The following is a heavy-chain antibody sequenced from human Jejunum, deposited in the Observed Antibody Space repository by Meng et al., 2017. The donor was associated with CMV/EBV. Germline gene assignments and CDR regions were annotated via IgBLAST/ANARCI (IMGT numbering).Heavy chain of an antibody. Sequence: ASFSEHYWGWIRQSPGKELEWIGEVTPSGTAAYNPSLGSRVAISRDTSKSQFSLRLTSVTVEDTAVYYCAGAPPVAAPGSYFDSWGQGAQVTVSS. V-gene: IGHV4-34*01. CDR3: AGAPPVAAPGSYFDS. CDR2: VTPSGTA. CDR1: ASFSEHY. J-gene: IGHJ4*02. D-gene: IGHD1-14*01.